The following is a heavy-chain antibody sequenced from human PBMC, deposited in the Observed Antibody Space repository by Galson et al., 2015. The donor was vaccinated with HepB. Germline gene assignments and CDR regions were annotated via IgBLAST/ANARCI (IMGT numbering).Heavy chain of an antibody. Sequence: ETLSLTCTVSGGSISSSSYYWGWIRQPPGKGLEWIGSIYYSGSTYYNPSLKSRVTISVDTSKNQFSLKLSSVTAADTAVYYCARHLLKWGWDPRPTKAAAGWFDPWGQGTLVTVSS. V-gene: IGHV4-39*01. CDR3: ARHLLKWGWDPRPTKAAAGWFDP. J-gene: IGHJ5*02. CDR1: GGSISSSSYY. D-gene: IGHD6-13*01. CDR2: IYYSGST.